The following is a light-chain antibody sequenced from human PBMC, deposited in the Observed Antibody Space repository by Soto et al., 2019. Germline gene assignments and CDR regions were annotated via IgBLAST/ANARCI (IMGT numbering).Light chain of an antibody. CDR3: CSFAGPQSFEV. CDR2: DVS. V-gene: IGLV2-11*01. J-gene: IGLJ1*01. Sequence: QPALTQPRSVSGSPGQSVTISCTGTSSDIGGYTYVSWYQQHPGKAPKVIIYDVSERPSGVPDRFSGSKSGNTASLTISGLQPEDEADYYCCSFAGPQSFEVFGEGTKVTVL. CDR1: SSDIGGYTY.